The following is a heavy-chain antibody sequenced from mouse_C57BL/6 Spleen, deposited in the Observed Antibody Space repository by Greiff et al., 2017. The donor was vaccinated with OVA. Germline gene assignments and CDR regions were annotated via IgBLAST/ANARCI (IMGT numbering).Heavy chain of an antibody. CDR1: GYTFTDYN. V-gene: IGHV1-18*01. J-gene: IGHJ3*01. CDR3: ARGGSGFAY. CDR2: INPNNGGT. Sequence: EVKLQESGPELVKPGASVKIPCKASGYTFTDYNMDWVKQSHGKSLEWIGDINPNNGGTIYNQKFKGKATLTVDKSSSIAYMELRSLTSEDTAVYDCARGGSGFAYWGQGTLVTVSA.